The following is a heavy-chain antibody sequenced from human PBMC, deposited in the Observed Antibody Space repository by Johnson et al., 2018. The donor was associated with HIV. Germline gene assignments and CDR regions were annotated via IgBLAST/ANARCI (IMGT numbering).Heavy chain of an antibody. CDR2: ISGSGGGT. D-gene: IGHD4-23*01. Sequence: VQLVESGGGVVQPGRSLRLSCAASGFTFSSYAMSWVRQAPGKGLEWVSAISGSGGGTYYADSVKGRFTISRDNSKNTLYLQMNSLRAEDTAVYYCARAPWDYGGGAFDSWGQGTMVTVSS. J-gene: IGHJ3*02. V-gene: IGHV3-23*04. CDR3: ARAPWDYGGGAFDS. CDR1: GFTFSSYA.